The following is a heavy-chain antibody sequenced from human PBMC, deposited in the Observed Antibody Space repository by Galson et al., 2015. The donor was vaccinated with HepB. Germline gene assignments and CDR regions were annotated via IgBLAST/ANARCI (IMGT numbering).Heavy chain of an antibody. Sequence: SLRLSCAASGFTFSSYGMHWVRQAPGKGLEWVAFIRYDGSNKYYADSVKGRFTISRDNSKNTLYLQMNSLRAEDTAVYYCAKIGYSSGWYSGFDYWGQGTLVTVSS. CDR3: AKIGYSSGWYSGFDY. J-gene: IGHJ4*02. D-gene: IGHD6-19*01. CDR2: IRYDGSNK. CDR1: GFTFSSYG. V-gene: IGHV3-30*02.